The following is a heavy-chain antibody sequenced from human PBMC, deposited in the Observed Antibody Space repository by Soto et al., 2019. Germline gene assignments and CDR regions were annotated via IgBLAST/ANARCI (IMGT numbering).Heavy chain of an antibody. J-gene: IGHJ4*02. D-gene: IGHD3-3*01. CDR2: IYHSGST. CDR1: GGSISSSNW. Sequence: QVQLQESGPGLVKPSGTLSLTCAVSGGSISSSNWWSWVRQPPGKGLEGIGEIYHSGSTNYNPSLQSRVTISVDKSKNHFSLKLSSVTAADTAVYYCASAYDFWSGLFDYWGQGTLVTVSS. CDR3: ASAYDFWSGLFDY. V-gene: IGHV4-4*02.